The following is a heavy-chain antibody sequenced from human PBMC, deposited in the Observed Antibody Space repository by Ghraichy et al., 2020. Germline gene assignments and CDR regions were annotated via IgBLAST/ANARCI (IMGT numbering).Heavy chain of an antibody. J-gene: IGHJ5*02. CDR1: GFTFSSYA. D-gene: IGHD3-10*01. Sequence: GGSLRLSCAASGFTFSSYAMHWVRQAPGKGLEWVAFMSYDGSNKYYADSVKGRFTISRDNSKNTLYLQMNSLRAEDTAVYYCAKGERLLWFGELPYNWFDPWGPGTLVIVSS. CDR3: AKGERLLWFGELPYNWFDP. CDR2: MSYDGSNK. V-gene: IGHV3-30*18.